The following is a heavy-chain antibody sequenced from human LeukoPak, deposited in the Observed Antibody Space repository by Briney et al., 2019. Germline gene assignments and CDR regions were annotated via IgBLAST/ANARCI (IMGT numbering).Heavy chain of an antibody. CDR2: INHSGST. D-gene: IGHD6-19*01. CDR3: ARQPGSGWYRFDY. Sequence: SETLSLTRAVYGGSFSGYYWSWIRQPPGKGLEWIGEINHSGSTNYNPSLKSRVTISVDTSKNQFSLKLSSVTAADTAVYYCARQPGSGWYRFDYWGQGTLVTVSS. V-gene: IGHV4-34*01. CDR1: GGSFSGYY. J-gene: IGHJ4*02.